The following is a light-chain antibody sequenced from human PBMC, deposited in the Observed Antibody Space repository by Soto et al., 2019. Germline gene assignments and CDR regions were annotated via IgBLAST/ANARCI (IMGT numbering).Light chain of an antibody. Sequence: EIVLTQSPGTLSLSPGERATLSCRASQSVSSSYLAWYQQKPGQAPRLLIYGASSRATGIPDRFSGSGSGTAFTLTIRRLEPEDFAVYYCQQYGSSPTFGQGTKLEIK. J-gene: IGKJ2*01. V-gene: IGKV3-20*01. CDR2: GAS. CDR1: QSVSSSY. CDR3: QQYGSSPT.